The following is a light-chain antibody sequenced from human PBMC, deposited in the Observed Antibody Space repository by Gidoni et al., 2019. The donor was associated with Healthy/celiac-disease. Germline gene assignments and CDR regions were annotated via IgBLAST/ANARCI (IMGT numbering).Light chain of an antibody. J-gene: IGKJ4*01. V-gene: IGKV3-11*01. CDR1: QSVSSY. CDR3: QQRSNWTTLT. CDR2: DAS. Sequence: DIVLSPSPATLSLSPGERATLTCSASQSVSSYLAWYQQNPGQAPRLLIYDASNRATGSPARWSGSGSGTEFTLTISSREPEDFAVYYCQQRSNWTTLTFGGGTKVEIK.